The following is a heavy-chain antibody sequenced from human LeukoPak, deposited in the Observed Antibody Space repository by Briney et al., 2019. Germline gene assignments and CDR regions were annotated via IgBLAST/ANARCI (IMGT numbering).Heavy chain of an antibody. CDR3: ARDSSGLPSFDY. Sequence: ASVKVSCKVSGYTLTELSMHWVRQAPGKGLEWMGGFDPEDGETIYAQKLQGRVTMTTDTSTSTAYMELRSLRSDDTAVYYCARDSSGLPSFDYWGQGTLVTVSS. V-gene: IGHV1-24*01. CDR2: FDPEDGET. D-gene: IGHD6-19*01. CDR1: GYTLTELS. J-gene: IGHJ4*02.